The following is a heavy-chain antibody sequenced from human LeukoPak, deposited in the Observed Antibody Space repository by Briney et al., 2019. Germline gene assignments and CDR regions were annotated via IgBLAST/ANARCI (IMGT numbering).Heavy chain of an antibody. V-gene: IGHV3-30*02. CDR1: GFTFSSDG. CDR2: IGYDGNDK. Sequence: PGGSLRLSCAASGFTFSSDGMHWVRQAPGKGLEWVTFIGYDGNDKYYADSVKGRFTISRDNSRNTLYLQMNSLRPDDTALYYCVKDRDTKWYFDYWGQGTLVTVSS. D-gene: IGHD2-15*01. J-gene: IGHJ4*02. CDR3: VKDRDTKWYFDY.